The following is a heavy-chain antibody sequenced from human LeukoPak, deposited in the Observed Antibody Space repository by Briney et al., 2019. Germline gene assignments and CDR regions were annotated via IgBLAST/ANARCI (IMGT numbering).Heavy chain of an antibody. J-gene: IGHJ4*02. D-gene: IGHD2-21*01. CDR2: INHSGST. Sequence: SETLSLTCAVYGGSFSGYYWSWIRQPPGKGLEWIGEINHSGSTNYNPSLKSRVTISVDTSKNQFSLKLSSVTAADTAVYYCASSCGGDCSATSFDYWGQGTLVTVSS. CDR3: ASSCGGDCSATSFDY. V-gene: IGHV4-34*01. CDR1: GGSFSGYY.